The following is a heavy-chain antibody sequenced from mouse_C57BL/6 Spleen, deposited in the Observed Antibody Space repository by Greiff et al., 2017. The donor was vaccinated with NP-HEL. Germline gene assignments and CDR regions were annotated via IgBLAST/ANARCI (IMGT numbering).Heavy chain of an antibody. CDR3: TTGYGNYPYAMDY. V-gene: IGHV14-1*01. CDR1: GFNIKDYY. J-gene: IGHJ4*01. D-gene: IGHD2-10*02. Sequence: VQLQQSGAELVRPGASVKLSCTASGFNIKDYYMHWVKQRPEQGLEWIGRIDPEDGDTEYAPKFQSKATMTADTSSNTAYLQLSSLTSEDTAVYYCTTGYGNYPYAMDYWGQGTSVTVSS. CDR2: IDPEDGDT.